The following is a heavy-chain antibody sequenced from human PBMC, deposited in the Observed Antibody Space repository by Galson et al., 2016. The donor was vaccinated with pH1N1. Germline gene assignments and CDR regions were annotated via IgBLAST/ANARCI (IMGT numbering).Heavy chain of an antibody. CDR3: ARLDYGDYSGYFEY. J-gene: IGHJ4*02. V-gene: IGHV2-70*01. CDR1: GFSLSTSGMC. CDR2: IDWDDDK. Sequence: PALVKPTQTLTLTCTFSGFSLSTSGMCVSWIRQPPGKALEWLALIDWDDDKYYSTSLKTRLTISKEPSKNQVVLTMTNMDPVDTATYYCARLDYGDYSGYFEYWGQGTLVTVSS. D-gene: IGHD4-17*01.